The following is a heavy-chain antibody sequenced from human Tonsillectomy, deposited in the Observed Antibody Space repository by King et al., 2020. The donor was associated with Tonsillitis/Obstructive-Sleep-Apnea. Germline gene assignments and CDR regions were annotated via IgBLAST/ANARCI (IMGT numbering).Heavy chain of an antibody. CDR1: GFTVSNNY. Sequence: VQLVESGGGLIQPGGSLRLSCAASGFTVSNNYMSWVRQAPGKGLEWVSVIYSGGSTYYADSVKGRFTISRDISKNTLYLQMNSLRAEDTAVYYCARGACSSTSCHSYYYYYMDVWGKGTTVTVSS. D-gene: IGHD2-2*01. CDR3: ARGACSSTSCHSYYYYYMDV. V-gene: IGHV3-53*01. CDR2: IYSGGST. J-gene: IGHJ6*03.